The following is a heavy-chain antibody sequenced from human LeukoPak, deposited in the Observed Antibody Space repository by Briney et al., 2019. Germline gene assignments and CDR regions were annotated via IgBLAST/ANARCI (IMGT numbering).Heavy chain of an antibody. CDR3: ARDPPLIAAAGSRYFQH. CDR1: GFTFSSYW. V-gene: IGHV3-7*01. J-gene: IGHJ1*01. Sequence: GGSLRLSCTTSGFTFSSYWMTWVRQAPGKGLEWVAIIKQDGSEKYYVDSVKGRFTISRDNAKNSLYLQMISLRAEDTAIYYCARDPPLIAAAGSRYFQHWGQGTLVTVSS. CDR2: IKQDGSEK. D-gene: IGHD6-13*01.